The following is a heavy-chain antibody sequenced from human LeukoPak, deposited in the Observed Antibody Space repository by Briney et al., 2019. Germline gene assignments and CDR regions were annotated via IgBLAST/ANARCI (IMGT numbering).Heavy chain of an antibody. CDR1: GYSFTNYW. J-gene: IGHJ4*02. D-gene: IGHD6-19*01. V-gene: IGHV5-51*01. CDR3: AREVHTSGWYVDY. CDR2: IYPGDSDT. Sequence: GESLKISCKGSGYSFTNYWIGWVRQMPGKGLEWMGIIYPGDSDTRYSPSFQGQVTLSADKSISTAYLQWSSLKTSDTAIYYCAREVHTSGWYVDYWGQGTLVTVSS.